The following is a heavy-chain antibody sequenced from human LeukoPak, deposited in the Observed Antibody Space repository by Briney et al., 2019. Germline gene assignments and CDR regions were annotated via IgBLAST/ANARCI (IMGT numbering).Heavy chain of an antibody. CDR1: GGSISSSNW. CDR2: IYHSGST. Sequence: SETLSLTGAVSGGSISSSNWWSWVRQPPGKGLEWIGEIYHSGSTNYNPSLKSRVTISVDKSKNQFSLKLSSVTAADTAVYYCARDSSPFTMVRGVMMGWFDPWGQGTLVTVSS. V-gene: IGHV4-4*02. J-gene: IGHJ5*02. CDR3: ARDSSPFTMVRGVMMGWFDP. D-gene: IGHD3-10*01.